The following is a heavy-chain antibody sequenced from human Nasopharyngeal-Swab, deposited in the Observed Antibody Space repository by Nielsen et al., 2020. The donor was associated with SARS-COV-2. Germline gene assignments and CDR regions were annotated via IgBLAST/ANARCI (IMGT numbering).Heavy chain of an antibody. Sequence: VSQPPGKGLEWVSMLYSGGQTYYGDSVKGRFTISRDNSKNTLYLQMNSLRVEDTAVYYCARDLMATVGYYYYGLDVWGQGTTVTVSS. V-gene: IGHV3-53*03. D-gene: IGHD5-24*01. CDR3: ARDLMATVGYYYYGLDV. CDR2: LYSGGQT. J-gene: IGHJ6*02.